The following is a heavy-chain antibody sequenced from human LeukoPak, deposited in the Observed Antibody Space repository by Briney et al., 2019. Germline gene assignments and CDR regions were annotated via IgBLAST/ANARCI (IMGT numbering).Heavy chain of an antibody. D-gene: IGHD3-3*01. V-gene: IGHV3-48*03. CDR2: ISSSGSTI. Sequence: PGGSLRLSCAASGFTFSTYEMTWVRQSPGKGLEWVSYISSSGSTIYYADSVKGRFTISRDNAKNSLYLQMNSLRAEDTAVYYCAREAVRFLEWLPNYYYYYMDVWGKGTTVTVSS. CDR1: GFTFSTYE. CDR3: AREAVRFLEWLPNYYYYYMDV. J-gene: IGHJ6*03.